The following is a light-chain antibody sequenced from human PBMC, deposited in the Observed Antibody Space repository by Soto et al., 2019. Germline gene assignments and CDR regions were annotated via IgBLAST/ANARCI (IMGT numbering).Light chain of an antibody. CDR2: QVT. Sequence: QSALTQPASVSGSPGQSITISCTGTSSDVGGYNYVSWYQQHPGKAPKLMIYQVTNRPSGVSNRFSGSKSGNTASLTISGLQPEEEADYYCGSYTTSSTYYVFGTGTKVTVL. J-gene: IGLJ1*01. CDR1: SSDVGGYNY. V-gene: IGLV2-14*01. CDR3: GSYTTSSTYYV.